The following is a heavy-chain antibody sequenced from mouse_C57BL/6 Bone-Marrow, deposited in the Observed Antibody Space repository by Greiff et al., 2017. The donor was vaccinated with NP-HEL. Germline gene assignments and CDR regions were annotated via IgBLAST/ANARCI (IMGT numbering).Heavy chain of an antibody. D-gene: IGHD2-10*02. J-gene: IGHJ2*01. CDR1: GYSITSGYY. CDR2: ISYDGSH. V-gene: IGHV3-6*01. CDR3: ARAYGNYLDY. Sequence: EVKLVESGPGLVKPSQSLSLTCSVTGYSITSGYYWNWIRRFPGNKLEWVGSISYDGSHNYRPSLKNRISITRDTSKNQFFLKLNSVTAEDTATYYCARAYGNYLDYWGQGTTLTVSS.